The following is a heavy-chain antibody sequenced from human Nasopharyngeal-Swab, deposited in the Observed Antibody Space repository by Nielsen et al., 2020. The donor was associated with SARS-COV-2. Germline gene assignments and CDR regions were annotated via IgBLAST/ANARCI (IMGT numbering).Heavy chain of an antibody. J-gene: IGHJ6*02. CDR3: ARYIIAARPLYYYYGMDV. V-gene: IGHV3-21*01. D-gene: IGHD6-6*01. CDR2: ISSSSSYI. Sequence: LTCAASGFTFSSYSMNWVRQAPGKGLEWVSSISSSSSYIYYADSVKGRFTISRDNAKNSLYLQMNSLRAEDTAVYYCARYIIAARPLYYYYGMDVWGQGTTVTVSS. CDR1: GFTFSSYS.